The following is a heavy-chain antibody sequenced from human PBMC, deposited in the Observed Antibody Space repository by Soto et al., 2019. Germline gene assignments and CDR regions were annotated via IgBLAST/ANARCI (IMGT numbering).Heavy chain of an antibody. J-gene: IGHJ5*02. D-gene: IGHD2-2*01. CDR3: ARGSRYCSSTSCYSWFDP. CDR2: ISSSSSYI. Sequence: PGGSLRLSCAASGFTFSSYSMNWVRQAPGKGLEWVSSISSSSSYIYYAGSVKGRFTISRDNAKDSLYLQMNSLRAEDTAVYYCARGSRYCSSTSCYSWFDPWGQGTLVTVSS. CDR1: GFTFSSYS. V-gene: IGHV3-21*01.